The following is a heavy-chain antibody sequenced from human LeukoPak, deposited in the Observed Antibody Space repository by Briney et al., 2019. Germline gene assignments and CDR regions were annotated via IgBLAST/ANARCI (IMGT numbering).Heavy chain of an antibody. CDR1: GYTFTSYY. CDR2: INTSGGST. Sequence: ASVKVSCKASGYTFTSYYMHWVRQAPGQGLEWMGIINTSGGSTSYAQKFQGRVTMTRDTSTSTVYMELSSLRSEDTAVYYCARDGPQRAYYYGSGSSNWFDPWGQGTLVTVSS. CDR3: ARDGPQRAYYYGSGSSNWFDP. J-gene: IGHJ5*02. D-gene: IGHD3-10*01. V-gene: IGHV1-46*01.